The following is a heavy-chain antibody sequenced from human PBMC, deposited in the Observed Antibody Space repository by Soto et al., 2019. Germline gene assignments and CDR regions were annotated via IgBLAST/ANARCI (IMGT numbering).Heavy chain of an antibody. V-gene: IGHV1-8*01. J-gene: IGHJ5*01. CDR2: MNPTSGNT. CDR3: ARSDGHTFNWLDS. CDR1: GYTFTKYD. Sequence: QVQLVQSGAEVKTPGASVKVSCKASGYTFTKYDMNWVRQAPGQGLEWLGGMNPTSGNTGYAQKFQGRLTMTWDTAIAIAHMEWSSLRNEDTAVYYCARSDGHTFNWLDSWGQGTLVTVSA. D-gene: IGHD2-2*02.